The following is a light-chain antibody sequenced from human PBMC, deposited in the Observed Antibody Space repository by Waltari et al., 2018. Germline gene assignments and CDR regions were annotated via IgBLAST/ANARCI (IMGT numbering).Light chain of an antibody. J-gene: IGLJ3*02. CDR2: DNK. CDR1: SSNIGNNY. Sequence: QSVLTQPPSVSAAPGQKVTISCSGSSSNIGNNYVSWYQQLPGTAPKLLIYDNKKRPSGIPDRCAGSKSGTSATLGITGLQTGDEADYYCGTWDSSLSARVFGGGTKLTVL. V-gene: IGLV1-51*01. CDR3: GTWDSSLSARV.